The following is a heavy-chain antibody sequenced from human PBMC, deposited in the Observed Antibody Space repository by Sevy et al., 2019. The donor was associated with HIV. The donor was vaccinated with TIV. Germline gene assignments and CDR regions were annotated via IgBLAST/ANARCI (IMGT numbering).Heavy chain of an antibody. CDR1: GFTFSSYA. Sequence: GGSLRLSCAASGFTFSSYAMSWVRQAPGKGLEWVSAISGSGGSTYYADSVKGRFTISRDNSKNTLYLQMNGLRAEDTAVYYCAKESNDVVLMVYATGGAFDIWGQGTMVTVSS. CDR3: AKESNDVVLMVYATGGAFDI. J-gene: IGHJ3*02. CDR2: ISGSGGST. V-gene: IGHV3-23*01. D-gene: IGHD2-8*01.